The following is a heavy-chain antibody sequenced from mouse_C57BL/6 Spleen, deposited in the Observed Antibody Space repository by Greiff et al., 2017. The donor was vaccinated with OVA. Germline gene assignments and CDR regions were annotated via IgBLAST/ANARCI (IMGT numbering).Heavy chain of an antibody. CDR3: ARSGAGPFDY. CDR2: IDPSDSYT. D-gene: IGHD3-1*01. J-gene: IGHJ2*01. CDR1: GYTFTSYW. V-gene: IGHV1-69*01. Sequence: QVQLQQPGAELVMPGASVKLSCKASGYTFTSYWMHWVKQRPGQGLEWIGEIDPSDSYTNYNQKFKGQSTLTVDKSSSTAYMQLSSLTSEDSAVYYCARSGAGPFDYWGQGTTLTVSS.